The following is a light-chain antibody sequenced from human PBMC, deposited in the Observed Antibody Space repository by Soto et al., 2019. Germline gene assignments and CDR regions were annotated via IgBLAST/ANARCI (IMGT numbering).Light chain of an antibody. CDR1: QSVSSY. CDR3: QQRT. J-gene: IGKJ3*01. V-gene: IGKV3-11*01. Sequence: PGARATLSCRASQSVSSYLAWYQQKPGQAPRLLIYDASNRATGIPARFSGSGSGTDFTLTISSLAPEDFAVYYCQQRTFGPGTKVDIK. CDR2: DAS.